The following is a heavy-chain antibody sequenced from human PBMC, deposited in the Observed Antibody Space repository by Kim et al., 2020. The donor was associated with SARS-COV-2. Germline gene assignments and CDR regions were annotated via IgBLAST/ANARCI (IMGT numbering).Heavy chain of an antibody. CDR3: ARAEYSSSSYFDY. J-gene: IGHJ4*02. Sequence: YTDTATGRFNLSTDNSNNRLYLQMNSLRAEDTAVYYCARAEYSSSSYFDYCGQGTLVTVSS. D-gene: IGHD6-6*01. V-gene: IGHV3-30*10.